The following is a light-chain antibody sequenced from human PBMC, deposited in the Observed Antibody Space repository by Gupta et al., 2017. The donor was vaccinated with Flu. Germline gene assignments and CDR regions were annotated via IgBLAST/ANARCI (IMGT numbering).Light chain of an antibody. Sequence: DIQMTQSPSFLSASVGDRVTITCRASQSISSYLNWYQQKPGKAPKLLIYAASSLQSGVPSRFSGSGSGTDFTLTISSLQPEDFATYYSQQSYSTPRTFGQGTKVEIK. CDR1: QSISSY. CDR2: AAS. V-gene: IGKV1-39*01. J-gene: IGKJ1*01. CDR3: QQSYSTPRT.